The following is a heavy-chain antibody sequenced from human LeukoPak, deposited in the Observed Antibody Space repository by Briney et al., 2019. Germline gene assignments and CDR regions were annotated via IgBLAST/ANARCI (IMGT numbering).Heavy chain of an antibody. V-gene: IGHV1-2*02. CDR3: VRDPIHNSSPSAPGTDGFDP. CDR1: GYTFTDYF. J-gene: IGHJ5*02. D-gene: IGHD6-13*01. Sequence: GASVNVSCKASGYTFTDYFIHWVRQAPGPGLEWMGWINPYIGATNYAQNFQGRVTMSRDTSITTAYMDLSSLRSDDTAVYYCVRDPIHNSSPSAPGTDGFDPWGQGTLVTVSS. CDR2: INPYIGAT.